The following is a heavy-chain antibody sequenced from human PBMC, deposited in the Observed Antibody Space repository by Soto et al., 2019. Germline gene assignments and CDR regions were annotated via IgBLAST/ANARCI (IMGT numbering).Heavy chain of an antibody. J-gene: IGHJ6*02. D-gene: IGHD2-2*02. CDR1: GFTFSSYG. CDR3: AGRRQGPDARPYYYGMDV. V-gene: IGHV3-30*03. Sequence: QVQLVESGGGVVQPGRSLRLSCAASGFTFSSYGMHWVRQAPGKGLEWVAVISYDGSNKYYADSVKGRFTISRDNSKNTLYLQMNSLRAEDTAVYYCAGRRQGPDARPYYYGMDVWGQGTTVTVSS. CDR2: ISYDGSNK.